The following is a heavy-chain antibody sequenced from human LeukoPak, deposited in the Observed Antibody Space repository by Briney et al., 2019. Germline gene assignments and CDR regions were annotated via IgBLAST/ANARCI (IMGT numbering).Heavy chain of an antibody. CDR3: GKATMVRGVTPGTYYYGMDV. V-gene: IGHV1-18*01. CDR1: GYTFTNFG. Sequence: ASVKVSCKASGYTFTNFGISWVRQAPGQGLEWMGWISAYNGNTNYAQKLQGRVAMTTDTSTSTAHMELRSLRSDDTAVYFCGKATMVRGVTPGTYYYGMDVWGPGTTVTVSS. J-gene: IGHJ6*02. CDR2: ISAYNGNT. D-gene: IGHD3-10*01.